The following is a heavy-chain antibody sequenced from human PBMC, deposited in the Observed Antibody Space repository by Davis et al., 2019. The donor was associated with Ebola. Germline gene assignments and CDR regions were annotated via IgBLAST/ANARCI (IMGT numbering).Heavy chain of an antibody. CDR2: INTNTGNP. Sequence: ASVQVSCKASGYSFTDYYLHWVRQPPGQGLEWMGWINTNTGNPTYAQGFTGRFVFFLDTSVSTAYLQISSLKAEDTAVYYCARDPRPSAAGTCYFDYWGQGTLVTVSS. D-gene: IGHD6-13*01. V-gene: IGHV7-4-1*02. CDR1: GYSFTDYY. CDR3: ARDPRPSAAGTCYFDY. J-gene: IGHJ4*02.